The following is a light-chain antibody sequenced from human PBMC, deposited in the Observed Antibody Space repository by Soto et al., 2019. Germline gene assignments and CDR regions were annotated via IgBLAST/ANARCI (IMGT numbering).Light chain of an antibody. CDR3: QQYNNWPPTT. V-gene: IGKV3-15*01. Sequence: EIVMTQSPDTLSVSTWQRSTLSFSASQSVSSNLAWYQQKPGQAPRLLIYGASTRATGIPARFSGSGSGTEFTLTISSLQSEDFAVYYCQQYNNWPPTTFGQGTDWR. CDR1: QSVSSN. CDR2: GAS. J-gene: IGKJ5*01.